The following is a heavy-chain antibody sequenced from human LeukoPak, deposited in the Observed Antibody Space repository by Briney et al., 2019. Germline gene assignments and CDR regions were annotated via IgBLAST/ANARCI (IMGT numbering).Heavy chain of an antibody. CDR1: GGSISSYY. CDR3: AKDRVVAATLGYFDY. V-gene: IGHV4-59*01. CDR2: IYYSGST. J-gene: IGHJ4*02. D-gene: IGHD2-15*01. Sequence: SETLSLTCTVSGGSISSYYWSWIRQPPGKGLEWIGYIYYSGSTNYNPSLKSRVTISVDTSKNQFSLKLSSVTAADTAVYYCAKDRVVAATLGYFDYWGQGTLVTVSS.